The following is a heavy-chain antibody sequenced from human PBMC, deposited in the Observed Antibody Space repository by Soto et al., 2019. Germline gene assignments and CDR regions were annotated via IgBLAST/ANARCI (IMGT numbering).Heavy chain of an antibody. CDR2: MNPNSGNT. J-gene: IGHJ6*03. Sequence: PGASVKVSCKASGYTFTSYDINWVRQATGQGLEWMGWMNPNSGNTGYAQKFQGRVTMTRNTSISTAYMELSSLRSEDTAVYYCARGVRRPLDWAHYYMDVWGKGTTVTVSS. CDR3: ARGVRRPLDWAHYYMDV. V-gene: IGHV1-8*01. CDR1: GYTFTSYD. D-gene: IGHD3-3*01.